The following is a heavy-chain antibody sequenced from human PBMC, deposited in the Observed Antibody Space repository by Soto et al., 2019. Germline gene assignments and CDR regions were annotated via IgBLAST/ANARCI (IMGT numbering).Heavy chain of an antibody. V-gene: IGHV1-18*01. CDR2: SSAYNGHK. D-gene: IGHD6-6*01. J-gene: IGHJ4*02. CDR3: ARWKDSSYWPPGVDV. Sequence: QVQLVQSGAEVKKTGASVKVSCKASGFTFTSYGFSWVRQAPGQGLEWMGWSSAYNGHKNYAQKFQDRVTLTTDTFTSTVYMELRSLISDDTAVYYCARWKDSSYWPPGVDVWGQGTLVTVSS. CDR1: GFTFTSYG.